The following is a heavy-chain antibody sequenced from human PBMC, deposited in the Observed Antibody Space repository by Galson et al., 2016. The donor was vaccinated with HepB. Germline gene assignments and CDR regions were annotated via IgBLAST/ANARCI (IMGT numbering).Heavy chain of an antibody. CDR3: ASTYCTGGSCYSESRFDS. D-gene: IGHD2-15*01. Sequence: SVKVSCKASGGTFTSNTISWVRQAPGQGLQWMGRIIPVLGMIDYAPRFQGAVTISADKSTSTAYMELSSLRSDDTAMYYCASTYCTGGSCYSESRFDSWGQGTLVTVSS. CDR2: IIPVLGMI. J-gene: IGHJ4*02. CDR1: GGTFTSNT. V-gene: IGHV1-69*02.